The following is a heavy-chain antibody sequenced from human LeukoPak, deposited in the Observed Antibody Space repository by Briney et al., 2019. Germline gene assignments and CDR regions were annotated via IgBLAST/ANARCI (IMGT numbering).Heavy chain of an antibody. V-gene: IGHV4-38-2*02. Sequence: SETLSLTCAVSGYSISSGYYWGWIRQPPGKGLEWIGSIYHSGSTYYNPSLKSRVTISVDTSKNQFSLKLSSVTAADAAVYYCAREEDIAVDNFDYWGQGTLVTVSS. CDR2: IYHSGST. D-gene: IGHD6-19*01. CDR1: GYSISSGYY. J-gene: IGHJ4*02. CDR3: AREEDIAVDNFDY.